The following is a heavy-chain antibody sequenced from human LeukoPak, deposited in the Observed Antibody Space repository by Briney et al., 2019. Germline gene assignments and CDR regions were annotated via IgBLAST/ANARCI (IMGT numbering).Heavy chain of an antibody. J-gene: IGHJ4*02. CDR1: GFTFSSYG. Sequence: GGSLRLSCAASGFTFSSYGMHWVRQAPGKGLEWVAVISYDGSNKYYADSVKGRFTISRDNSKNTLYLQMNSLRAEDTAVYYCAKGVTTFPFDYWGQGTLVTVSS. CDR2: ISYDGSNK. CDR3: AKGVTTFPFDY. D-gene: IGHD4-17*01. V-gene: IGHV3-30*18.